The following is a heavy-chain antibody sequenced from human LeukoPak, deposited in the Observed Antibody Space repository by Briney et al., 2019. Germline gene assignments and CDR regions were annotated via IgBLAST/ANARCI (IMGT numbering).Heavy chain of an antibody. J-gene: IGHJ4*02. Sequence: GESLKISCKGSEYIFTTYWIDWVRQMPGKGLEWMGSIYPGDSDTRYSPSFQGQVTISADKSISTAYLQWSSLKASDSAMYYCARQDGNSKYYFDYWGQGTLVTVSS. CDR1: EYIFTTYW. D-gene: IGHD1-1*01. CDR3: ARQDGNSKYYFDY. V-gene: IGHV5-51*01. CDR2: IYPGDSDT.